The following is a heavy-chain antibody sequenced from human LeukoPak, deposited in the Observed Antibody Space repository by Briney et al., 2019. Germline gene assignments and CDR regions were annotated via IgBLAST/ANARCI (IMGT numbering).Heavy chain of an antibody. CDR3: AKAGTLGLRGFYGDY. CDR1: GFTFSSYA. V-gene: IGHV3-23*01. J-gene: IGHJ4*02. D-gene: IGHD5-12*01. CDR2: ISGSGDSA. Sequence: LAGGSLRLSCAASGFTFSSYAMSWVRQAPGKGLEWVSTISGSGDSADYADSVKGRFTVSRDTSRNTLYLQMNSLRAEDTAVYYCAKAGTLGLRGFYGDYWGQGTLVTVSS.